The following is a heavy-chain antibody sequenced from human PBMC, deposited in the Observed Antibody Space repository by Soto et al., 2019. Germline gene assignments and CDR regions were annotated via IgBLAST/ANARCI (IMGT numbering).Heavy chain of an antibody. J-gene: IGHJ5*02. CDR2: ISYDGSNK. CDR1: GFTFSSYG. D-gene: IGHD5-12*01. V-gene: IGHV3-30*18. CDR3: AKEGWLQLQGIDP. Sequence: LRLSCAASGFTFSSYGMHWVRQAPGKGLEWVAVISYDGSNKYYADSVKGRFTISRDNSKNTLYLQMNSLRAEDTAVYYCAKEGWLQLQGIDPWGQGTLVTVS.